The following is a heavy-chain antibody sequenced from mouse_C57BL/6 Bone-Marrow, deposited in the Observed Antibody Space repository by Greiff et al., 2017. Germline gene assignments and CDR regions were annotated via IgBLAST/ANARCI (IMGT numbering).Heavy chain of an antibody. CDR2: IDPENGDT. CDR3: STLRRFAY. CDR1: GFNIKDDY. J-gene: IGHJ3*01. Sequence: VQLQQSGAELVRPGASVKLSCTASGFNIKDDYMHWVKQRPEQGLEWIGWIDPENGDTEYASKFQGKATITAATSSNTAYLQLSSLTSEDTAVYYCSTLRRFAYWGQGTLVTVSA. V-gene: IGHV14-4*01. D-gene: IGHD2-12*01.